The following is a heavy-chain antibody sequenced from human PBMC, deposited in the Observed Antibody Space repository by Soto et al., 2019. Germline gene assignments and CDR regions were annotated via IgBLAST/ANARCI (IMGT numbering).Heavy chain of an antibody. V-gene: IGHV1-69*01. CDR3: ARAGAGDGLDY. CDR2: IMPIFGTV. CDR1: GGTFSSYT. Sequence: QVQLVQSGAEVKKPGSSVKVSCKASGGTFSSYTVSWVRQAPGQGLEWMGGIMPIFGTVSDAQKFQGRVTITADESTSTAYMELSSMTSDDTAFYSCARAGAGDGLDYWGQGTLVTVSS. D-gene: IGHD7-27*01. J-gene: IGHJ4*02.